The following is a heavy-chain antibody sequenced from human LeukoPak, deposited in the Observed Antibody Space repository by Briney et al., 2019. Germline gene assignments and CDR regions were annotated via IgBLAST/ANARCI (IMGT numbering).Heavy chain of an antibody. CDR3: VPQETTVTTF. V-gene: IGHV3-23*01. J-gene: IGHJ4*02. CDR2: ISGSGGST. Sequence: GGSLRLSCAASGFTVSSNYMSWVGQAPGKGLEWVSTISGSGGSTHYADSVKGRFTISRDDSKNTLYLQMKSLRAEDTAVYFCVPQETTVTTFWGQGTLVTVSS. CDR1: GFTVSSNY. D-gene: IGHD4-17*01.